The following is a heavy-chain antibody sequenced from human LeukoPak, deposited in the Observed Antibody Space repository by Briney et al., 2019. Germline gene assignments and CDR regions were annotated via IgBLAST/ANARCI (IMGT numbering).Heavy chain of an antibody. Sequence: SETLSLTXTVSGYSIGSGYYWGWIRKPPGKGLEWIGSIYHSGSTYYNPSLKSRVTISVDTSKNQFSLKLSSVTAADTAVYYCARVRYFDWLALDYWGQGTLVTVSS. V-gene: IGHV4-38-2*02. J-gene: IGHJ4*02. CDR1: GYSIGSGYY. D-gene: IGHD3-9*01. CDR2: IYHSGST. CDR3: ARVRYFDWLALDY.